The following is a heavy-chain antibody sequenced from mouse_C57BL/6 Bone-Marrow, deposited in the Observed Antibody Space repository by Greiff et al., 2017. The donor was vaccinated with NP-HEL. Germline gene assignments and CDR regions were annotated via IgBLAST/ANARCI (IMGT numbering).Heavy chain of an antibody. J-gene: IGHJ4*01. CDR2: IYPGDGDT. V-gene: IGHV1-80*01. CDR3: ARGREDYAMDY. Sequence: QVQLQQSGAELVKPGASVKISCKASGYAFSSYWMNWVKQRPGKGLEWIGQIYPGDGDTNYNGKFKGKATLTADKSSSTAYMQLSSLTSEDSAVYFCARGREDYAMDYWGQGTSVTVSS. CDR1: GYAFSSYW.